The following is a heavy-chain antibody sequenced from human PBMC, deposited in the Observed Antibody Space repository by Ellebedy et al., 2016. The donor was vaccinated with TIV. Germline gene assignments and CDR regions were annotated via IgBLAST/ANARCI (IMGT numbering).Heavy chain of an antibody. D-gene: IGHD2/OR15-2a*01. Sequence: GESLKISCAASGFIFNICDMHWVRQAPGKGLERVAAISHDGTNKYYADSVKARFTISRDNSNNTLYLQMNSLRAEDTAVYYCARIKSLEYYLDYWGQGTLVAVSS. J-gene: IGHJ4*02. CDR2: ISHDGTNK. CDR3: ARIKSLEYYLDY. V-gene: IGHV3-30*04. CDR1: GFIFNICD.